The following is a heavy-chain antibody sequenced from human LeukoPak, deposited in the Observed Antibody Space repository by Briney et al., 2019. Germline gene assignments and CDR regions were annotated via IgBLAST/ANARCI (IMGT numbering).Heavy chain of an antibody. D-gene: IGHD3-3*01. V-gene: IGHV1-69*05. CDR3: ARSPPRITIFGVVIPTTDYYYYYMDV. Sequence: VASVKVSCKASGGTFSSYAISWVRQAPGQGLEWMGGIIPIFGTANYAQKFQGRVTITTDESTSTAYMELSSLRSEDTAVYYCARSPPRITIFGVVIPTTDYYYYYMDVWGKGTTVTVSS. CDR2: IIPIFGTA. J-gene: IGHJ6*03. CDR1: GGTFSSYA.